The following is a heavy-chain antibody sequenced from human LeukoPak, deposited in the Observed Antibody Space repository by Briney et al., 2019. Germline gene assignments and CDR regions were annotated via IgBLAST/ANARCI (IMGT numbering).Heavy chain of an antibody. D-gene: IGHD3-16*01. CDR1: GDSINN. Sequence: PSETLSLTCTVSGDSINNWHWIRQPPGKGLEWIGYVYYSGAANYSPSLKSRVTISVDTSKNQFSLKLSSVTAADTAVYYCARGFWGSGRWFDPWGQGTLVTVSS. CDR3: ARGFWGSGRWFDP. V-gene: IGHV4-59*12. J-gene: IGHJ5*02. CDR2: VYYSGAA.